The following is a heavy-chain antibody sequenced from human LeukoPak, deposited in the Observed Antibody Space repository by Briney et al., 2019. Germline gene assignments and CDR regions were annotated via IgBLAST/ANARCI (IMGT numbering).Heavy chain of an antibody. CDR1: GFTFSSYW. CDR3: ARDYYENIAHSHMLPF. D-gene: IGHD1-26*01. V-gene: IGHV3-7*03. Sequence: GGSLRISCAASGFTFSSYWMTWVRQAPGKGLEWVANIKQDGGESYYVDSVKGRFTISRENAKNSLYLQMNNLRAEDTAVYHCARDYYENIAHSHMLPFWGQGTLVTVSS. CDR2: IKQDGGES. J-gene: IGHJ4*02.